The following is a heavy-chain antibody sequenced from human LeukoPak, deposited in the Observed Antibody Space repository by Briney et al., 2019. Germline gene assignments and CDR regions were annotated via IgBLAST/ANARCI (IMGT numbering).Heavy chain of an antibody. CDR3: ARDWNSMGYYYHTDV. CDR1: GFSFSSYS. CDR2: ISSGNIYI. V-gene: IGHV3-21*01. Sequence: SGGSLRLSCAASGFSFSSYSMNWVRQAPGKGLEWVSCISSGNIYIYYADSVKGRFTISRDNAKNSLFLQMNSLRAEDTAVYYCARDWNSMGYYYHTDVWGKGTTVTVSS. D-gene: IGHD2/OR15-2a*01. J-gene: IGHJ6*03.